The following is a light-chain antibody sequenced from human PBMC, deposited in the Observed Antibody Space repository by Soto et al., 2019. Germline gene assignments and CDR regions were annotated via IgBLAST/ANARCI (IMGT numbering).Light chain of an antibody. CDR1: QSVSSGY. J-gene: IGKJ1*01. CDR2: DAS. CDR3: QQYGSSPRT. V-gene: IGKV3-20*01. Sequence: IVLTQSPGTLSLSPGERGTLSCRASQSVSSGYLAWYQQKPGQAPRLLIYDASSRATGIPDRFSGSGSGTDFTLTISRLEPEDFAVYYCQQYGSSPRTFGQGTKVDIK.